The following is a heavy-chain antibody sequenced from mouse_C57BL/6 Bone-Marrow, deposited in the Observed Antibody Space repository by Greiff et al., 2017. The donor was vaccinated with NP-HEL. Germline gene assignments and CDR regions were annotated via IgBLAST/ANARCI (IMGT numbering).Heavy chain of an antibody. V-gene: IGHV14-4*01. Sequence: EVKLQESGAELVRPGASVKLSCTVSGFNIKDDYMHWVKQRPEQGLEWIGWIDPENGDTEYASKFQGKATITADTSSKSAYLQLSSLTSEDTAVYYCTTGGSSPYAMDYWGQGTSVTVSS. CDR2: IDPENGDT. J-gene: IGHJ4*01. CDR1: GFNIKDDY. D-gene: IGHD1-1*01. CDR3: TTGGSSPYAMDY.